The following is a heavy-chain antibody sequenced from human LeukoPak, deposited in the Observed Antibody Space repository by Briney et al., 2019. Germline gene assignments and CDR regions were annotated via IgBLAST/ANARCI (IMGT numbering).Heavy chain of an antibody. D-gene: IGHD1-26*01. CDR2: IYSGGST. CDR1: GFTVSSNY. Sequence: PGGSLRLSCAASGFTVSSNYMSWVRQAPGKGLEWVSVIYSGGSTYYADSVKGRFTISRDNSKNTLYLQMNSLRAEDTAVYYCAKGTPGYSGSYIARYWGQGTLVTVSS. V-gene: IGHV3-53*01. J-gene: IGHJ4*02. CDR3: AKGTPGYSGSYIARY.